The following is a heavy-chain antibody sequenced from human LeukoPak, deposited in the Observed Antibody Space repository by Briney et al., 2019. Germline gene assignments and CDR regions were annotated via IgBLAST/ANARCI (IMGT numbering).Heavy chain of an antibody. Sequence: PGRSLRLSCAASGFTFSSYGMHWVRQAPGKGLEWVAVISYDGSNKYYADSVKGRFTISRDNSKNTLYLQMNSLRAEDTPVYYCAKDVGTAAAGTAEFDYRGQGTLVTVSS. V-gene: IGHV3-30*18. D-gene: IGHD6-13*01. CDR1: GFTFSSYG. CDR3: AKDVGTAAAGTAEFDY. J-gene: IGHJ4*02. CDR2: ISYDGSNK.